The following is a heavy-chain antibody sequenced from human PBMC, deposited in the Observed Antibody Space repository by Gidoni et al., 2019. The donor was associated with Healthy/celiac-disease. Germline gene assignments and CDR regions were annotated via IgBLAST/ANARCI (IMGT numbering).Heavy chain of an antibody. J-gene: IGHJ4*02. CDR2: IYYSGST. CDR3: ARGGTYYDILTGYYQIYFDY. Sequence: QVQLQESGPGLVKPSETLSLTCTVAGGSISSYYWRWIRQPPGKGLEWIGYIYYSGSTNYNPSLKSRVTISVDTSKNQFSLKLSSVTAADTAVYYCARGGTYYDILTGYYQIYFDYWGQGTLVTVSS. V-gene: IGHV4-59*01. CDR1: GGSISSYY. D-gene: IGHD3-9*01.